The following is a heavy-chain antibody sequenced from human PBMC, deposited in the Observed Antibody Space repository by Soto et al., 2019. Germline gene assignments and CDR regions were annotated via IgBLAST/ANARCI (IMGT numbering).Heavy chain of an antibody. D-gene: IGHD7-27*01. CDR1: GYTFTSFY. J-gene: IGHJ4*02. Sequence: QVQLVQSGAEVKNPGASVKLSCKASGYTFTSFYIHWVRQAPGQGLEWMAIINPNGCSTNYAPNLQGIATVARDTSPKPGYIELSIPGSEDTAVYYCARGLTSGDYSAQGTLVTVSS. CDR2: INPNGCST. V-gene: IGHV1-46*04. CDR3: ARGLTSGDY.